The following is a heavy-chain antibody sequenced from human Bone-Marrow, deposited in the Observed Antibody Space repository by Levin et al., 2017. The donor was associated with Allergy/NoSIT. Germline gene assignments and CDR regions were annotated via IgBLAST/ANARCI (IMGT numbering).Heavy chain of an antibody. J-gene: IGHJ4*02. CDR2: IYYSGST. CDR1: GGSISSGGYY. Sequence: SETLSLTCTVSGGSISSGGYYWSWIRQHPGKGLEWIGYIYYSGSTYYNPSLKSRVTISVDTSKNQFSLKLSSVTAADTAVYYCARWWRKKGIAVAGDDYWGQGTLVTVSS. V-gene: IGHV4-31*03. D-gene: IGHD6-19*01. CDR3: ARWWRKKGIAVAGDDY.